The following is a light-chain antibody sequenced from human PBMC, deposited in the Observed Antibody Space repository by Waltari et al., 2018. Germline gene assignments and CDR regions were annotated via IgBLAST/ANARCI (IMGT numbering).Light chain of an antibody. J-gene: IGKJ4*01. Sequence: VVLTQSPATLSLSAGEGATLSCRARQNINTFLAWYQQKPGQAPRLLCYDASNRATGVPVRFSGGGSGTDFTLTISSLEPEDFAVYYCQQRAVWPPNFGGGTKVEIK. CDR2: DAS. V-gene: IGKV3-11*01. CDR3: QQRAVWPPN. CDR1: QNINTF.